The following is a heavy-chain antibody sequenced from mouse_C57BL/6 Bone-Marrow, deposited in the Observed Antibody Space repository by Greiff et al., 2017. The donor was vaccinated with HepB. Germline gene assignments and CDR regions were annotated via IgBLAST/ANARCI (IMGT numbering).Heavy chain of an antibody. CDR1: GYTFTNYW. Sequence: VKLQESGAELVRPGTSVKMSCKASGYTFTNYWIGWAKQRPGHGLEWIGDIYPGGGYTNYNEKFKGKATLTADKSSSTAYMQFSSLTSEDSAIYYCASGSTGNYFDYWGQGTTLTVSS. CDR3: ASGSTGNYFDY. D-gene: IGHD4-1*01. V-gene: IGHV1-63*01. J-gene: IGHJ2*01. CDR2: IYPGGGYT.